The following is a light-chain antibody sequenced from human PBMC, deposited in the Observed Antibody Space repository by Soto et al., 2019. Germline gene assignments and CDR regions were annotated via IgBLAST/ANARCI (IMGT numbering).Light chain of an antibody. CDR3: SSYTSSSTLV. CDR2: DVS. CDR1: SSDVGGYNY. J-gene: IGLJ2*01. V-gene: IGLV2-14*01. Sequence: QSALTQPASVSGSPGQSITISCTGTSSDVGGYNYVSWCQQHPGKAPKLMIYDVSNRSSGVSNRFSGSKSGNTASLTISGLQAEDEADYYCSSYTSSSTLVFGGGTKLTVL.